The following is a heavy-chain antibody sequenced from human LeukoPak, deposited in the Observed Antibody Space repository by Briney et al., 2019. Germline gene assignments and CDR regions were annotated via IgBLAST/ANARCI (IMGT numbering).Heavy chain of an antibody. CDR2: ISSSGSTI. V-gene: IGHV3-11*01. D-gene: IGHD1-26*01. J-gene: IGHJ4*02. CDR1: GFTFSDYY. CDR3: ACEGPLKVGATDYVDY. Sequence: PGGSLRLSCAASGFTFSDYYMSWIRQAPGKGLEWVSYISSSGSTIYYADSVKGRFTISRDNAKNSLYLQMNSLRAEDTAVYYCACEGPLKVGATDYVDYWGQGTLVTVSS.